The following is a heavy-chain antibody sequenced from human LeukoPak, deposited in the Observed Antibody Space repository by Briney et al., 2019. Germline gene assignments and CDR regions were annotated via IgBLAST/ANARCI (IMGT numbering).Heavy chain of an antibody. D-gene: IGHD6-13*01. Sequence: SETLCLTCTVSGGSIGSYYWSWIRQPPGKGLEWIGEINHSGSTNYNPSLKSRVTISVDTSKNQFSLKLSSVTAADTAVYYCARAAAAWYWGQGTLVTVSS. J-gene: IGHJ4*02. CDR1: GGSIGSYY. CDR3: ARAAAAWY. CDR2: INHSGST. V-gene: IGHV4-34*01.